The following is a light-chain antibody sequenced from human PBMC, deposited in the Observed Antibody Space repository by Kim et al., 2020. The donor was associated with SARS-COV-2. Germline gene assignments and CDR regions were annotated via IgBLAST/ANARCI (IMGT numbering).Light chain of an antibody. CDR1: QGIRSS. CDR3: QQLHTYPRA. V-gene: IGKV1-9*01. J-gene: IGKJ1*01. CDR2: PAS. Sequence: DIQLTQSPSFLSASVGDRVTITCRASQGIRSSLAWYQQKPGKAPKVLIYPASTLQSAVPSRFSGSGSGTEFTLTISSLQSEDFATYYCQQLHTYPRAFGQGTKVDIK.